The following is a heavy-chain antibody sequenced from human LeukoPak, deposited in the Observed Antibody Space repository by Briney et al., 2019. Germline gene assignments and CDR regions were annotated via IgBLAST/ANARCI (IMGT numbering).Heavy chain of an antibody. CDR3: AHRGRGYCSGGSCYYGWFDP. D-gene: IGHD2-15*01. CDR1: GFSLTTHGVG. CDR2: IYWDDDK. V-gene: IGHV2-5*02. J-gene: IGHJ5*02. Sequence: ESGPTLVKPPQTLTLTCTFSGFSLTTHGVGVGWLRQPPGKAPDWRALIYWDDDKRYRPSLKSRLIITKDTSKNQVVLTMSNMDPVHTATYCAHRGRGYCSGGSCYYGWFDPWGQGILVTVSS.